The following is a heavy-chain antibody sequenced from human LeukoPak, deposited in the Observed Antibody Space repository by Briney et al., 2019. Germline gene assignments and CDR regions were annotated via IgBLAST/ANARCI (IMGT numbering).Heavy chain of an antibody. Sequence: GASGKLSCTASGATFSSNAISWVRQAPGQGLGWMGVIIPIFGTASFVQKCQSRVTITADESTSTPYIELSSLGSEETAVYYCARVLTIFGVVNPAYYYYDMDVWGKGTTVTVSS. CDR3: ARVLTIFGVVNPAYYYYDMDV. J-gene: IGHJ6*03. CDR1: GATFSSNA. CDR2: IIPIFGTA. V-gene: IGHV1-69*01. D-gene: IGHD3-3*01.